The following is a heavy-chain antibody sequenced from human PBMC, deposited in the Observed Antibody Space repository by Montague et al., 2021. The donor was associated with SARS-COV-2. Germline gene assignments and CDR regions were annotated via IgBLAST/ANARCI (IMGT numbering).Heavy chain of an antibody. J-gene: IGHJ3*02. V-gene: IGHV4-61*02. Sequence: TLSLTCTVSGGSISSGSYYWSWIRQPAGKGLEWIGRIYTSGSTNYNPSLKGRVTISVDTSKNQFSLKLSSVTAADTAVYYCARILGTYYDFWSGERAIDAFDIWGQGTMVTVSS. D-gene: IGHD3-3*01. CDR3: ARILGTYYDFWSGERAIDAFDI. CDR1: GGSISSGSYY. CDR2: IYTSGST.